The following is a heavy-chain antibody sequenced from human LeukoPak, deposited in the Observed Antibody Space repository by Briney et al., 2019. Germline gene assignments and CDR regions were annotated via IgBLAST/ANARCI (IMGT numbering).Heavy chain of an antibody. CDR1: GFTFSSYG. CDR2: IWYDGSNK. CDR3: AKDRRYEGVPFDP. Sequence: GGSLRLSCAASGFTFSSYGMHWVRQAPGKGLEWVAVIWYDGSNKYYADSVKGRFTISGDNSKNTLYLQMNSLRAEDTAVYYCAKDRRYEGVPFDPWGQGTLVTVSS. J-gene: IGHJ5*02. V-gene: IGHV3-33*06. D-gene: IGHD1-14*01.